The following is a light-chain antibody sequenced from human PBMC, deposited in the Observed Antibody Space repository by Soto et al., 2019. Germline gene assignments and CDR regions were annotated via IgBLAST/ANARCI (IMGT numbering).Light chain of an antibody. CDR1: QSVSSSY. CDR3: QQYVNSPRT. Sequence: ETVWISTPGTRSLYTGERAIRSRRASQSVSSSYLAWYQQKPGQAPRLLIYAASSRATGIPDRFSGSGSGTDFTLTISRLEPDDFAVYYCQQYVNSPRTFGQGTKVDI. V-gene: IGKV3-20*01. CDR2: AAS. J-gene: IGKJ1*01.